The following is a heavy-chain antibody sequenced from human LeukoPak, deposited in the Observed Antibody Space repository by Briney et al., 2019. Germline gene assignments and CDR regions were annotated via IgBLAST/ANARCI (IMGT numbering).Heavy chain of an antibody. D-gene: IGHD1-26*01. CDR2: IYYSGST. J-gene: IGHJ4*02. CDR3: ASASGSYRHFDY. CDR1: GGSISSYY. V-gene: IGHV4-59*01. Sequence: KPSETLSLTCTVSGGSISSYYWSWIRQPPGKGLEWIGCIYYSGSTNYNPSLKSRVTISVDTSKNQFSLKLSSVTAADTAVYYCASASGSYRHFDYWGQGTLVTVSS.